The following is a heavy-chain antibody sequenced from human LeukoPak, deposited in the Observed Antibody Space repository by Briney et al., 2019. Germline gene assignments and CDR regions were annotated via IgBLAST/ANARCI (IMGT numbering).Heavy chain of an antibody. J-gene: IGHJ6*02. CDR3: AGVYILGMDV. CDR1: GGTFSSYA. Sequence: SVKVSRKASGGTFSSYAISWVRQAPGQGLEWMGRIIPIFGIANYAQKFQGRVTITADKSTSTAYMELSSLRSEDAAVYYCAGVYILGMDVWGQGTTVTVSS. D-gene: IGHD2-8*01. CDR2: IIPIFGIA. V-gene: IGHV1-69*04.